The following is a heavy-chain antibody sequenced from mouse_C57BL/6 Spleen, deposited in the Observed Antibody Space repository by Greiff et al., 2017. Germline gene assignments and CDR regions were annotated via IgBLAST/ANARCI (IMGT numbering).Heavy chain of an antibody. CDR3: ARTAGKGDAMDY. CDR2: IYWDDDK. D-gene: IGHD4-1*01. J-gene: IGHJ4*01. V-gene: IGHV8-12*01. CDR1: GFSLSTSGMG. Sequence: QVTLKESGPGILQSSQTLSLTCSFSGFSLSTSGMGVSWIRQPSGKGLEWLAHIYWDDDKRYNPSLKSRLTISKATSRNQVFLKITSVDTADTATYDCARTAGKGDAMDYGGQGASVTVSS.